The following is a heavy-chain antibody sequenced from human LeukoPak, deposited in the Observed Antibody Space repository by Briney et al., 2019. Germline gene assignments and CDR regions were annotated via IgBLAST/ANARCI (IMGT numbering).Heavy chain of an antibody. D-gene: IGHD3-22*01. J-gene: IGHJ3*02. V-gene: IGHV3-23*01. CDR3: AKGYYYDSSGAFDI. Sequence: GGSLRLSCAASGFTFSSYAMSWVRHAPGKGLDLLSAISGSGGSTYYADSVKGRFTISRDNSKNTLYLQMNSLRAEDTAVYYCAKGYYYDSSGAFDIWGQGTMVTVSS. CDR1: GFTFSSYA. CDR2: ISGSGGST.